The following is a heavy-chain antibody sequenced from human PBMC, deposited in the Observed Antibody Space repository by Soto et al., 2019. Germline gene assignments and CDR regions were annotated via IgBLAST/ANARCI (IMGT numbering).Heavy chain of an antibody. J-gene: IGHJ6*02. CDR3: AKDHGYYYYGMDV. CDR2: ISYDGSSE. V-gene: IGHV3-30*18. Sequence: QVQLVESGGGVVQPGRSLTLSCAASGFTFSSSGMHWVRQAPGKGLEWVAVISYDGSSESSADSVRGRFTISRDNSKNTLNLQMNSLRDEDTAVYHCAKDHGYYYYGMDVWGQGTTVTVS. CDR1: GFTFSSSG.